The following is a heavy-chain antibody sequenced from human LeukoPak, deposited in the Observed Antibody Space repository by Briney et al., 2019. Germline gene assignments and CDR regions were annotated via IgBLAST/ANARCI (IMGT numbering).Heavy chain of an antibody. D-gene: IGHD3-22*01. V-gene: IGHV4-59*01. Sequence: SETLSLTCTVSGGSISSYYWSWIRQPPGKGLEWIGYIYYSGSTNYNPSLKSRVTISVDTSKNQFSLKLSSVTAADTAVYYCARVVYYYDSSGYSYYYYYMDVWGKGTTVTISS. J-gene: IGHJ6*03. CDR2: IYYSGST. CDR3: ARVVYYYDSSGYSYYYYYMDV. CDR1: GGSISSYY.